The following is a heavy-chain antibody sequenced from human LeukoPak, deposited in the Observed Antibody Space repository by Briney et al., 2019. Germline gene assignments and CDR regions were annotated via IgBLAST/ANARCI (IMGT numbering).Heavy chain of an antibody. J-gene: IGHJ5*02. V-gene: IGHV4-34*12. D-gene: IGHD6-19*01. Sequence: SETLSLTCAVYGGSFSGYYWSWIRQPPGKGLEWIGTIFYSGSTYYNPSLKSRVTMSVDTSKNQFSLKLSSVTAADTAVYYCARQGYISGQGFRNNWFDPWGQGSLVTVSS. CDR1: GGSFSGYY. CDR2: IFYSGST. CDR3: ARQGYISGQGFRNNWFDP.